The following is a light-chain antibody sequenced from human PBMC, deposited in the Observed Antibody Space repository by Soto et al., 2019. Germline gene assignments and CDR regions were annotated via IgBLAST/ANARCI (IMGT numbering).Light chain of an antibody. CDR1: SSDVGDNY. J-gene: IGLJ1*01. CDR2: EVS. CDR3: SAYAGSNNVV. Sequence: QSALTHLPSASGSPGQSVTISCTGTSSDVGDNYVSWYQQHLGKAPKLIIYEVSQRPSGVPDRFSGSKSGNTASLTVSGLQTEDEADYYCSAYAGSNNVVFGSGTKVTVL. V-gene: IGLV2-8*01.